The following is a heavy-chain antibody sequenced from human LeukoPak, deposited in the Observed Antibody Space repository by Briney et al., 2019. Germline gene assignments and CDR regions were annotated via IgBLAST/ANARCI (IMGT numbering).Heavy chain of an antibody. CDR1: GGSISSSSYY. V-gene: IGHV4-39*07. D-gene: IGHD3-10*01. CDR3: ARSRNNPTMVRGVIDY. Sequence: PSETLSLTCAVSGGSISSSSYYWGWIRQPPGKGLEWIGSIYYSGSTYYNPSLKSRVTISVDTSKNQFSLKLSSVTAADTAVYYCARSRNNPTMVRGVIDYWGQGTLVTVSS. CDR2: IYYSGST. J-gene: IGHJ4*02.